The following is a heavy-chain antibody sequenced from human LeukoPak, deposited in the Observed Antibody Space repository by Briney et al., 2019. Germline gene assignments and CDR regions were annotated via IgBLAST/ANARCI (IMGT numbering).Heavy chain of an antibody. CDR1: GGSISGYS. V-gene: IGHV4-4*07. CDR2: IYTSGST. CDR3: ARASSGCYYYFDY. Sequence: SETLSLTCTVSGGSISGYSWNWIRHPAGKGLEWIGRIYTSGSTNYNPSLKSRVTMSVDTSKNQFPLKLSSVTAADTAIYYCARASSGCYYYFDYWGQGTLVTVPS. J-gene: IGHJ4*02. D-gene: IGHD3-22*01.